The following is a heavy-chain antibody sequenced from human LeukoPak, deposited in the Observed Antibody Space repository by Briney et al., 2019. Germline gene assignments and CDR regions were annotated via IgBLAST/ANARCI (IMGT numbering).Heavy chain of an antibody. Sequence: SETLSLTCTVSGGSISSGGYYWSWLRQHPGKGLEWIGYIYYSGSTYYNPSLKSRVTISVDTSKNQFSLKLSSVTAADTAVYYCARGQRGYCSSTSCHNWFDPWGQGTLVTVSS. V-gene: IGHV4-31*03. D-gene: IGHD2-2*01. CDR2: IYYSGST. CDR1: GGSISSGGYY. CDR3: ARGQRGYCSSTSCHNWFDP. J-gene: IGHJ5*02.